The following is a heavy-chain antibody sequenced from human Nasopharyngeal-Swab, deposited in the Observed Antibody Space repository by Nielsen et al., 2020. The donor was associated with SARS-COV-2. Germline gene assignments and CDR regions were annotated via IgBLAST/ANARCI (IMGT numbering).Heavy chain of an antibody. CDR3: ARDWSRAADV. D-gene: IGHD2-15*01. J-gene: IGHJ3*01. V-gene: IGHV3-7*01. Sequence: GESLKISCAASGFTFSSLWMSWVRQVPGKGLEWVADINPDGSEKFYVDSVKGRFTISRDNAKNSMSLQMNSLRVKDTAVYYCARDWSRAADVWGQGTMVTVSS. CDR2: INPDGSEK. CDR1: GFTFSSLW.